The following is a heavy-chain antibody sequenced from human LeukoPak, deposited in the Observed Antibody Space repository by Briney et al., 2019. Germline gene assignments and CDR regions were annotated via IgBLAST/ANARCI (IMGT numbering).Heavy chain of an antibody. Sequence: GGSLRLSCAASGFTVSSNYMSWVRQAPGKGLEWVSAISGSGGSTYYADSVKGRFTISRDNSKNTLYLQMNSLRAEDTAVYYCAKEVSNYYYYGMDVWGQGTTVTVSS. J-gene: IGHJ6*02. CDR1: GFTVSSNY. V-gene: IGHV3-23*01. CDR3: AKEVSNYYYYGMDV. CDR2: ISGSGGST. D-gene: IGHD4-11*01.